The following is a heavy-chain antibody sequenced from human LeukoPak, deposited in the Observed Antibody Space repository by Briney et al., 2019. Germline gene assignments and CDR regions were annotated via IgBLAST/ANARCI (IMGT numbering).Heavy chain of an antibody. Sequence: GASVKVSCKASGGTFSSYAISWVRQAPGQGLEWMGGIIPIFGIANYAQKFQGRVTITADKSTSTAYMELSSLRSEDTAVYYCAREAGIQLWSYFDYWGQGTLVTVSS. J-gene: IGHJ4*02. V-gene: IGHV1-69*10. D-gene: IGHD5-18*01. CDR1: GGTFSSYA. CDR2: IIPIFGIA. CDR3: AREAGIQLWSYFDY.